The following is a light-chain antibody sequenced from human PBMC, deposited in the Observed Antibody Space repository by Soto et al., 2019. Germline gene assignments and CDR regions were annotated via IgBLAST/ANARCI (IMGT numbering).Light chain of an antibody. CDR2: DVS. CDR3: SSYTSSSTLEGV. CDR1: SSDVGGYNY. J-gene: IGLJ1*01. Sequence: QSLLPQPASVSGSPGQSITISCTGTSSDVGGYNYVSWYQQHPGKAPKLMIYDVSNRPSGVSNRFSGSKSGNTASLTISGLQAEDEADYYCSSYTSSSTLEGVFGTGTKVTVL. V-gene: IGLV2-14*01.